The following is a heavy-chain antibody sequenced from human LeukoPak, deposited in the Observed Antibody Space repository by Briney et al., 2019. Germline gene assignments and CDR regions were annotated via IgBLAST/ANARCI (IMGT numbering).Heavy chain of an antibody. D-gene: IGHD6-13*01. CDR1: GGSISSSSYY. V-gene: IGHV4-39*07. J-gene: IGHJ4*02. CDR3: ARPAQSYSSSWYAWLGDFDY. CDR2: IYYSGST. Sequence: SETLSLTCTVSGGSISSSSYYWGWIRQPPGKGLEWIGSIYYSGSTYYNPSLKSRVTISVDTSKNQFSLKLSSVTAADTAVYYCARPAQSYSSSWYAWLGDFDYWGQGTLVTVSS.